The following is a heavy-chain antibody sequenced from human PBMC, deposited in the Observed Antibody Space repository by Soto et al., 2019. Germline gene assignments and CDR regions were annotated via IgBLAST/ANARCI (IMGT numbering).Heavy chain of an antibody. CDR1: GGSISTYY. D-gene: IGHD2-8*01. CDR2: IYYGGSA. J-gene: IGHJ4*02. CDR3: ARGGHCTDGVCSALDF. Sequence: QVQLQESGPGLVKPSETLSLPCTVSGGSISTYYWSWIRQPPGKGLEWIGYIYYGGSANYNPSLKSRVTISVDTSKKQFSLNLRSVTVADTAVYYCARGGHCTDGVCSALDFWGQGTLVTVSS. V-gene: IGHV4-59*08.